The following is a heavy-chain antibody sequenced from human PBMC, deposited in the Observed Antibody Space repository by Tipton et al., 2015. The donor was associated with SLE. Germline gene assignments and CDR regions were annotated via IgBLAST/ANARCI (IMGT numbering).Heavy chain of an antibody. J-gene: IGHJ3*02. CDR2: TYYRSKWYN. V-gene: IGHV6-1*01. CDR1: GDSVSSNSAA. Sequence: GLVKPSQTLSLTCAISGDSVSSNSAAWNWIWQSPSRGLEWLGRTYYRSKWYNDYAVSVKSRITINPDTSKNQFSLKLSSVTAADTAVYYCAGELGNDAFDIWGLGTMVTVSS. D-gene: IGHD7-27*01. CDR3: AGELGNDAFDI.